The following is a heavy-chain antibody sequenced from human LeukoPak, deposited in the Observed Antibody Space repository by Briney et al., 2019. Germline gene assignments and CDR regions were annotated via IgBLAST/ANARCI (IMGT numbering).Heavy chain of an antibody. CDR1: GGSISSGGYY. CDR2: IYYSGST. CDR3: ARGHYYDGSGYGRRFDP. D-gene: IGHD3-22*01. V-gene: IGHV4-31*03. Sequence: SETLSLTCTVSGGSISSGGYYWSWIRQHPGKGLEWIGYIYYSGSTYYNPSLKSRVTISVDTSKNQFSLKLSSVTAADTAVYYCARGHYYDGSGYGRRFDPWGQGTLVTVSS. J-gene: IGHJ5*02.